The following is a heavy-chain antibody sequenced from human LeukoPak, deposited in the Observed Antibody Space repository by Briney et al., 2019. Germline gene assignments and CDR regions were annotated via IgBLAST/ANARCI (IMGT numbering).Heavy chain of an antibody. CDR2: IKQDGSEK. Sequence: GGSLRLSCAASGFTFSSYWMSWVRQAPGKGLEWVANIKQDGSEKYYVDSVKGRFTISRDNAKNSLYLQMNSLRAEDTALYYCAKDVRQTTSGSFDIWGQGTMVTVSS. V-gene: IGHV3-7*03. CDR3: AKDVRQTTSGSFDI. D-gene: IGHD1-7*01. J-gene: IGHJ3*02. CDR1: GFTFSSYW.